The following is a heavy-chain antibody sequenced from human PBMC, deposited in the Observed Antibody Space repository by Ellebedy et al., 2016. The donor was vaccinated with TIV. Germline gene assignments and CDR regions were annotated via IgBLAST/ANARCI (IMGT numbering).Heavy chain of an antibody. CDR1: GGTFSSYA. Sequence: SVKVSCXASGGTFSSYAISWVRQAPGQGLEWMGGIIPIFGTANYAQKFQGRVTITADESTSTAYMELSSLRSEDTAVYYCARVGSLGWERAHFDYWGQGTLVTVSS. V-gene: IGHV1-69*13. J-gene: IGHJ4*02. CDR3: ARVGSLGWERAHFDY. CDR2: IIPIFGTA. D-gene: IGHD1-26*01.